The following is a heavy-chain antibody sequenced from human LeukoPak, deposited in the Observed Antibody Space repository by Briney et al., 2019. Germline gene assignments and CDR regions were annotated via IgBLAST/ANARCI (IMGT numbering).Heavy chain of an antibody. J-gene: IGHJ4*02. D-gene: IGHD5-24*01. CDR3: GKFRYGYMGLDS. Sequence: PSETLSLTCRAYGGPLSGYYWTWIRQPPGKGLEWIGEINHSGSINYNPSLKSRVIMSVDTSKNQFSLNVRSVTAADTAVYYCGKFRYGYMGLDSWGQGTLVTVSS. CDR1: GGPLSGYY. CDR2: INHSGSI. V-gene: IGHV4-34*01.